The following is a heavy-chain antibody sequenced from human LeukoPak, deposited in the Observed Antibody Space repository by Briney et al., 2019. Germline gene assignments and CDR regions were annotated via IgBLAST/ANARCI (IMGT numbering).Heavy chain of an antibody. CDR1: GSTFSSYW. D-gene: IGHD2-2*01. CDR3: ARYCSSTSCYAADRYFDY. Sequence: GGSLRLSCAASGSTFSSYWMSWVRQAPGKGLEWVANIKQDGSEKYYVDSVKGRFTISRDNAKNSLYLQMNSLRAEDTAVYYCARYCSSTSCYAADRYFDYWGQGTLVTVSS. CDR2: IKQDGSEK. J-gene: IGHJ4*02. V-gene: IGHV3-7*01.